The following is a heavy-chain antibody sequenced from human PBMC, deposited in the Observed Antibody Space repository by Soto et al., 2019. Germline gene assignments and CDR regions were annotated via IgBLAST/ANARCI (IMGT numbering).Heavy chain of an antibody. CDR2: ISYDGSNK. CDR1: GFTFSSYG. V-gene: IGHV3-30*18. Sequence: QVQLVESGGGVVQPGRSLRLSCAASGFTFSSYGMHWLSQAPGKGLEWVAVISYDGSNKYYADSVKGRFTISRDNSKNTLYLQMNSLRAEDTAVYYCAKDKVPVVVTAPFDYWGQGTLVTVSS. J-gene: IGHJ4*02. D-gene: IGHD2-21*02. CDR3: AKDKVPVVVTAPFDY.